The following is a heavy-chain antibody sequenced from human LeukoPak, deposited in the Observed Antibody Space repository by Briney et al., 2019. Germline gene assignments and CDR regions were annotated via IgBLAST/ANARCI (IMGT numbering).Heavy chain of an antibody. CDR3: ARRLITMIVVVIAVPYFDY. CDR1: GESLSGYY. J-gene: IGHJ4*02. D-gene: IGHD3-22*01. V-gene: IGHV4-34*01. Sequence: SETLSLTCAVYGESLSGYYWSWIRQPPGKGLEWIGEINHSGSTNYNPSLKGRVTISVDTSKNQFSLKLSSVTAADTAVYYCARRLITMIVVVIAVPYFDYWGQGTLVTVSS. CDR2: INHSGST.